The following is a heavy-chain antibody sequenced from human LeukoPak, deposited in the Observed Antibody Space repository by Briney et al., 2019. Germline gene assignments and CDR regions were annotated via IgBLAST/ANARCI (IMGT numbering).Heavy chain of an antibody. V-gene: IGHV3-48*03. D-gene: IGHD1-14*01. CDR1: GFTFSSYE. CDR2: ISSSGSTI. Sequence: GGSLRLSCAASGFTFSSYEMNWVRQAPGKGLEWVSYISSSGSTIYYADSVKGRFTISRDNAKNSLYLQMNSLRAEDTAVYYCARQRKPEDTSDYWGQGTLVTVSS. CDR3: ARQRKPEDTSDY. J-gene: IGHJ4*02.